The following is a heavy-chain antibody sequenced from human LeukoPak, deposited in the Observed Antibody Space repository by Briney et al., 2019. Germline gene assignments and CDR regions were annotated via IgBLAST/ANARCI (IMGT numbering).Heavy chain of an antibody. V-gene: IGHV3-7*01. CDR1: GFTFSSSW. D-gene: IGHD4-4*01. Sequence: GGSLRLSCVASGFTFSSSWMAWVRQAPGKGLQWVANINHDGSVKNYVGSVKGRSAISRDNAQNSFYLQMNSLETDDTAVYYCAKDSYSKGDYWGQGTLVTVSS. J-gene: IGHJ4*02. CDR3: AKDSYSKGDY. CDR2: INHDGSVK.